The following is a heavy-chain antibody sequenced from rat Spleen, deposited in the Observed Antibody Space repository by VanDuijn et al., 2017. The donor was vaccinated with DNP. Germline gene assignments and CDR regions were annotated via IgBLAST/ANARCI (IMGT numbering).Heavy chain of an antibody. V-gene: IGHV1-43*01. CDR2: INMGSGGT. CDR3: ATRGWKELDWFAY. Sequence: QVQLQQSGGELAKPGSSVKISCRASGYTFTTYYIGWIKQTTRQGLEYIGYINMGSGGTNYNEKFKGKATLTGGKSSSTAFMQLSSLTPDDSAVYYCATRGWKELDWFAYWGQGTLVTVSS. J-gene: IGHJ3*01. CDR1: GYTFTTYY.